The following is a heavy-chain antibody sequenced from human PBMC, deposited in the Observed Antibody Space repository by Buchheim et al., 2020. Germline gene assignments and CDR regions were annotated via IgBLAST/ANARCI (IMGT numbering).Heavy chain of an antibody. V-gene: IGHV3-7*01. D-gene: IGHD1-26*01. CDR3: ARSSRGGGSYAWFWFDY. J-gene: IGHJ4*02. CDR1: GFTFSSYW. Sequence: EVQLVESGGGLVQPGGSLRLSCAASGFTFSSYWMSWVRQAPGKGLEWVANIRQDGSEKYYVDSVKGRFTISRDNAKNSLYLQMNSLRAEDTAVYYCARSSRGGGSYAWFWFDYWGQGTL. CDR2: IRQDGSEK.